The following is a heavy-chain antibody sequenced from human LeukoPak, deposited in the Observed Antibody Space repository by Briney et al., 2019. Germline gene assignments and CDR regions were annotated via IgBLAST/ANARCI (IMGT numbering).Heavy chain of an antibody. D-gene: IGHD6-13*01. CDR3: ARGPTKNGYSSSQFDY. CDR1: GFTFSSYA. Sequence: GGSLRLSCAASGFTFSSYAMHWVRQAPGKGLEYVSAISSNGGSTYYANSVKGRFTISRDDSKNTLYLQMGSLRAEDMAVYYCARGPTKNGYSSSQFDYWGQGTLVTVSS. CDR2: ISSNGGST. V-gene: IGHV3-64*01. J-gene: IGHJ4*02.